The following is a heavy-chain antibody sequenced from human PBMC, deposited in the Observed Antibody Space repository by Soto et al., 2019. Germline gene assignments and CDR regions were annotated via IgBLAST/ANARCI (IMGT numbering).Heavy chain of an antibody. CDR1: GYSFINYG. CDR2: ISAYNGNT. V-gene: IGHV1-18*04. Sequence: GASVKVSCKASGYSFINYGISWVRQAPGQGLEWMGWISAYNGNTNYAQKLQGRVTMTTDTSTSTAYMELRSLRSDDTAVYYCARDTPVEMATPKPLDYWGQGTLVTVSS. J-gene: IGHJ4*02. CDR3: ARDTPVEMATPKPLDY.